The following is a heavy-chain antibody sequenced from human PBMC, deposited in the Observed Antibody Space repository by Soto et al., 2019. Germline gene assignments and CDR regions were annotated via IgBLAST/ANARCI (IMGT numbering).Heavy chain of an antibody. Sequence: SVKVSCKALGNTFTYRYLHWVRQAPGQALEWMVWITPFSGDVHYAQKFQERVTITRDRSINTAYMQMSSLRSEDTAMYFCASGGAGSGPFTWELPDHWGQGTLVTVSS. V-gene: IGHV1-45*02. D-gene: IGHD1-26*01. CDR1: GNTFTYRY. CDR3: ASGGAGSGPFTWELPDH. J-gene: IGHJ4*02. CDR2: ITPFSGDV.